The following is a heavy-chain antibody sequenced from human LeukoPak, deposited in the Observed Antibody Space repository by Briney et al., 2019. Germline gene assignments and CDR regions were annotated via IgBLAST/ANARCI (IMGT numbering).Heavy chain of an antibody. Sequence: PSETLSLTCTVSGGSISGYYWSWIRQPPGKGLAWLGYNYYSGSTNYNPFLKSRVTISVGTSKNQFSLKLSSVTAADTHVYYCARHRGGAVAGRYDYWGQGTLVTVSS. V-gene: IGHV4-59*08. D-gene: IGHD6-13*01. J-gene: IGHJ4*02. CDR3: ARHRGGAVAGRYDY. CDR1: GGSISGYY. CDR2: NYYSGST.